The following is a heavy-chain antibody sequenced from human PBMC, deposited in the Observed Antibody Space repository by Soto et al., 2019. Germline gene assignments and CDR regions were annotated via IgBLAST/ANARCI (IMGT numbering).Heavy chain of an antibody. V-gene: IGHV3-23*01. Sequence: GGSLRLSCAASGFTFSSYDMNWVRQAPGKGLEWVSGVSGSGSSTYYADSVKGRFTISRDNSKNTLYLRMNSLRAEDTAVYFCAKGLYQLLDAFDVWGQGTMVTVSS. J-gene: IGHJ3*01. CDR2: VSGSGSST. CDR3: AKGLYQLLDAFDV. CDR1: GFTFSSYD. D-gene: IGHD2-2*01.